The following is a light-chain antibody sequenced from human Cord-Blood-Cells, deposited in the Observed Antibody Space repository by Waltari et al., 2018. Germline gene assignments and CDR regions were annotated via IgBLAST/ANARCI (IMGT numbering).Light chain of an antibody. Sequence: QSALTQPASVSGSPGQSITLSCTGTRSDVGSYNLLPWYQQHPGKAPQLMIYEGSKRPSGVSNRFSGSKSGNTASLTISGLQAEDEADYYCCSYAGSSTWVFGGGTKLTVL. CDR1: RSDVGSYNL. J-gene: IGLJ3*02. CDR2: EGS. V-gene: IGLV2-23*01. CDR3: CSYAGSSTWV.